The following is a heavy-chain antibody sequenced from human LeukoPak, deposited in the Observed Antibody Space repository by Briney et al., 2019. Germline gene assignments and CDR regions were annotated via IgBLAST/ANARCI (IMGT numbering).Heavy chain of an antibody. Sequence: GGSLRLSCAASGFTFSSYALGWVRQSPGKGLEWVSVISTSGGGTYYTESVQGRFTISRDNTKDTLYLQMNSLRVEDTAVYYCARNWRPDTWGQGTLVTVSS. J-gene: IGHJ5*02. D-gene: IGHD3-3*01. CDR2: ISTSGGGT. V-gene: IGHV3-23*01. CDR3: ARNWRPDT. CDR1: GFTFSSYA.